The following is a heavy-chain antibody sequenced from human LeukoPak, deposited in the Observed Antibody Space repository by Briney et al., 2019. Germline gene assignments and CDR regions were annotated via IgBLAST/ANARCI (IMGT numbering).Heavy chain of an antibody. CDR1: GFTFSSSA. CDR3: AKDQYGYYYGSGSYFYY. CDR2: ISGSGSGGST. V-gene: IGHV3-23*01. Sequence: PGGSLRLSCAASGFTFSSSAMSWVRQAPGKGLEWVSSISGSGSGGSTYYADSVKGRFTISRDNSKNTLYLQMNSLRAEDTAVYYCAKDQYGYYYGSGSYFYYWGQGTLVTVSS. J-gene: IGHJ4*02. D-gene: IGHD3-10*01.